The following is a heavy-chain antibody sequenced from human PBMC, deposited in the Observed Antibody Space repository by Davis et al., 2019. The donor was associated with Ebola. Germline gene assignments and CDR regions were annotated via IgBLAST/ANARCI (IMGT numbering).Heavy chain of an antibody. J-gene: IGHJ4*02. CDR1: GSTFSDSY. Sequence: SLITSCAASGSTFSDSYMSCLRHAPGKGPEWVSYISSSGSTIYYADSVKGRFTISRDNAKNSRYLQMNSLRAEDTAVYYCASLTVVTSIDYWGQGTLVTVSS. CDR3: ASLTVVTSIDY. D-gene: IGHD4-23*01. V-gene: IGHV3-11*01. CDR2: ISSSGSTI.